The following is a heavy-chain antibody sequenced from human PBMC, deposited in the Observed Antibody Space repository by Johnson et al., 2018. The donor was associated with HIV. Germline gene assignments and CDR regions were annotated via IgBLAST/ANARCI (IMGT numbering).Heavy chain of an antibody. CDR2: ISWNSGSI. D-gene: IGHD6-13*01. Sequence: VQLVESGGGLVQPGRSLRLSCAASGFTFDDYAMHWVRQAPGKGLEWVSGISWNSGSIGYADSVKGRFTISRDNAKNSLYLQMNSLRAEDTALYYCARARAGDAFDIWGQGTMVTVSS. CDR1: GFTFDDYA. V-gene: IGHV3-9*01. J-gene: IGHJ3*02. CDR3: ARARAGDAFDI.